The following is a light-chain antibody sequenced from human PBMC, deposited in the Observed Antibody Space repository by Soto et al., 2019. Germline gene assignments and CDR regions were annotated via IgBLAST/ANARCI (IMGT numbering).Light chain of an antibody. J-gene: IGKJ4*01. CDR1: QTVSNN. CDR3: QQYNDWPLT. CDR2: FAS. V-gene: IGKV3D-15*01. Sequence: ERVMTQSPATLSVSPGEKATLTCRASQTVSNNLAWYQQKPGQAPRLLMYFASTRATGIPARFSGSGSGTEFTLTISSLQSEDLAIYYCQQYNDWPLTFGGGTKVETK.